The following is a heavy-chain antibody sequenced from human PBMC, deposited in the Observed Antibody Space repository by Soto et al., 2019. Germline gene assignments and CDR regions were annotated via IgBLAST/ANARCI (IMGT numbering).Heavy chain of an antibody. CDR1: GFTFSSYA. V-gene: IGHV3-64*01. CDR3: ARDAGEYSGYDLFQESDAFDI. J-gene: IGHJ3*02. CDR2: ISSNGGST. D-gene: IGHD5-12*01. Sequence: GGSLRLSCAASGFTFSSYAMHWVRQAPGKGLEYVSAISSNGGSTYYANSVKGRFTISRDNSKNTLYLQMGSLRAEDMAVYYCARDAGEYSGYDLFQESDAFDIWGQGTMVTVSS.